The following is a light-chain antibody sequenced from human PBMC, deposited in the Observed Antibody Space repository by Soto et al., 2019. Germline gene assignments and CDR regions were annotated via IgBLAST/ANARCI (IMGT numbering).Light chain of an antibody. CDR1: SSDVGSYNL. J-gene: IGLJ2*01. CDR2: EVS. CDR3: CSYAGSSPSVV. V-gene: IGLV2-23*02. Sequence: QSVLTQPASVSGSPGQSITISCTGTSSDVGSYNLVSWYQQHPGKAPKLMIYEVSKRPSGVSNRFSGSKSGNTASLTISGLQAEDEADYYCCSYAGSSPSVVFGGGTKLTV.